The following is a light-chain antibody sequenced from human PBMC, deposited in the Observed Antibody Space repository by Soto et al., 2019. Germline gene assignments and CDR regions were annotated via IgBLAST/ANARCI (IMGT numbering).Light chain of an antibody. CDR2: DVS. Sequence: QSALTQPASVSGSPGQSITISCTGTSSDVGGYNYVSWYQQHPGKAPKLMIYDVSNRPSGVSNRFSGSKSGNTAFLTISGLQAEDEADYYCISYTSSSTLDVFGTGTKVTVV. CDR1: SSDVGGYNY. V-gene: IGLV2-14*01. J-gene: IGLJ1*01. CDR3: ISYTSSSTLDV.